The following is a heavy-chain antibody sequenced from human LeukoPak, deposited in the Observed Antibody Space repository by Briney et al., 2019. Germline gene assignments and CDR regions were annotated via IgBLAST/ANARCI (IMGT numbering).Heavy chain of an antibody. CDR3: ARATGSPYFDY. J-gene: IGHJ4*02. Sequence: PGGSLRLSCEASGFIFSSYVMGWVRQAPGKGLEWVSSITSSSSYIYYADSVKGRFTISRDNAKNSLYLQVNSLRAEDTAVYYCARATGSPYFDYWGQGTLVTVSS. CDR2: ITSSSSYI. V-gene: IGHV3-21*01. D-gene: IGHD4-17*01. CDR1: GFIFSSYV.